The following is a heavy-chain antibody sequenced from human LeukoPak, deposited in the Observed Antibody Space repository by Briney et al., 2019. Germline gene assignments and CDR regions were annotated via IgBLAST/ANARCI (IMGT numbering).Heavy chain of an antibody. V-gene: IGHV4-59*01. CDR1: GGSISSYY. J-gene: IGHJ3*02. D-gene: IGHD4-17*01. Sequence: SETLSLTCTVSGGSISSYYWSWIRQPPGKGLEGIGYIYYSGSTNYNPSLKSRVTISVDTSKNQFSLKPSSVTAADTAVYYCARDLLDGDYAYDAFDIWGQGTMVTVSS. CDR2: IYYSGST. CDR3: ARDLLDGDYAYDAFDI.